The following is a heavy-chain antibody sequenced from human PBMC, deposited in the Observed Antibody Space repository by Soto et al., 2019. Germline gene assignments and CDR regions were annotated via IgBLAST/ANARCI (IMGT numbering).Heavy chain of an antibody. J-gene: IGHJ4*02. Sequence: QVQLQESGPGLVKPSGTLSLTCAVSSGSISSSNWWSWVRQPPGKGLEWIGEIYHSGSTNYNPSHRCRVTTSVDKSQSQLSLQLSSVAAAGTAVYCCARVGGGSYHYIWGSYRYALLEYWGQGTLVTVSS. CDR2: IYHSGST. CDR1: SGSISSSNW. V-gene: IGHV4-4*01. CDR3: ARVGGGSYHYIWGSYRYALLEY. D-gene: IGHD3-16*02.